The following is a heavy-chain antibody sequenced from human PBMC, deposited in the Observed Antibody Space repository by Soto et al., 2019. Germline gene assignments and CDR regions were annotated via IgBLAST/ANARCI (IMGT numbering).Heavy chain of an antibody. D-gene: IGHD4-17*01. CDR3: AKDKAYGDHGYDAFDI. V-gene: IGHV3-30*18. CDR2: ISYDGSNK. Sequence: GGSLRLSCAASGFTFSSYGMHWVRQAPGKGLEWVAVISYDGSNKYYADSVKGRFTISRDNSKNTLYLQMNSLRAEDTAVYYCAKDKAYGDHGYDAFDIWGQGTMVTVSS. CDR1: GFTFSSYG. J-gene: IGHJ3*02.